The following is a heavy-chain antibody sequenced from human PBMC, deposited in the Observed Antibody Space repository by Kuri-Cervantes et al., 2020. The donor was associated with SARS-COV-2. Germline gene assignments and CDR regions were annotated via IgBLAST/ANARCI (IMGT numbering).Heavy chain of an antibody. Sequence: LSLTCAASGFTFSSYGMHWVRQAPGKGLEWVAVISYDGGNKYYADSVRGRFTISRDNSKNTLYLQMNSLRAEDTAVYYCATSKRDYDYYGMDVWGQGTTVPSP. V-gene: IGHV3-30*05. CDR2: ISYDGGNK. D-gene: IGHD4/OR15-4a*01. J-gene: IGHJ6*02. CDR1: GFTFSSYG. CDR3: ATSKRDYDYYGMDV.